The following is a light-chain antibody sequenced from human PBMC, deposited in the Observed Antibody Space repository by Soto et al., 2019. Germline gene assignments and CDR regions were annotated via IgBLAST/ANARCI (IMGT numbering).Light chain of an antibody. Sequence: EIVMPQSPATLSVSPGERATLSCRASQSVSSNLVWFQQKPGQAPRLLIYGASTRATGIPARFSGSGSGTEFTLTISSLQSEDFATYYCQHYNSYSEAFGQGTKVDI. CDR1: QSVSSN. V-gene: IGKV3-15*01. CDR2: GAS. CDR3: QHYNSYSEA. J-gene: IGKJ1*01.